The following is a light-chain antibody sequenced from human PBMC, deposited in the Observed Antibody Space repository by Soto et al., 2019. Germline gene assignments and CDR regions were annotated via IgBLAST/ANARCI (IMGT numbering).Light chain of an antibody. CDR2: AAS. CDR1: QGISNY. Sequence: DIQMSQSPSSLSASVGDRVTITCRASQGISNYLAWYQQKPGKVPKLLIYAASTLQSGVPSRFSGSGSGTVFALTITSLQPDDIATYYCQKYNSAPLTFGGGTKVEIK. V-gene: IGKV1-27*01. CDR3: QKYNSAPLT. J-gene: IGKJ4*01.